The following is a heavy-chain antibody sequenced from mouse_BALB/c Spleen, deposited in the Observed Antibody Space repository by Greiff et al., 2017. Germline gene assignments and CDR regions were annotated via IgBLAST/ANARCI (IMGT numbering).Heavy chain of an antibody. CDR3: ARGPMITTYWYFDV. D-gene: IGHD2-4*01. V-gene: IGHV5-6-5*01. CDR1: GFTFSSYA. CDR2: ISSGGST. Sequence: EVKLMESGGGLVKPGGSLKLSCAASGFTFSSYAMSWVRQTPEKRLEWVASISSGGSTYYPDSVKGRFTISRDNVRNILYLQMSSLRSEDTAMYYCARGPMITTYWYFDVWGAGTTVTVSS. J-gene: IGHJ1*01.